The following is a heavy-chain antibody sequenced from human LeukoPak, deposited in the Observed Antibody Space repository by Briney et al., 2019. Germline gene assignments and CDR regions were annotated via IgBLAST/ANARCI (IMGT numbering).Heavy chain of an antibody. CDR2: IYYSGST. Sequence: SETLSLTCTVSGGSISSYYWSWIRQPPGKRLEWIGHIYYSGSTNYSPSLKSRVTISVDTSKNQFSLKLSSVTAADTAVYYCASRSSIWSGYQDTLYYFDSWGQGTLVTVSS. D-gene: IGHD3-3*01. V-gene: IGHV4-59*01. CDR3: ASRSSIWSGYQDTLYYFDS. J-gene: IGHJ4*02. CDR1: GGSISSYY.